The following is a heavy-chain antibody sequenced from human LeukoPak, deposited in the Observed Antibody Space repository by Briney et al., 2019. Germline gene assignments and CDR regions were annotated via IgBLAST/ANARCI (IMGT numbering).Heavy chain of an antibody. Sequence: GGSLRLSCAASGFTFSSYSMNWVRQAPGKGLEWVSSISSSSSYIYYADSVKGRFTISRDNAKNSLYLQMNSLRAEDTAVYYCARDRPLDTAMVTGYFDYWGQGTLVTVSS. CDR2: ISSSSSYI. D-gene: IGHD5-18*01. J-gene: IGHJ4*02. CDR3: ARDRPLDTAMVTGYFDY. V-gene: IGHV3-21*01. CDR1: GFTFSSYS.